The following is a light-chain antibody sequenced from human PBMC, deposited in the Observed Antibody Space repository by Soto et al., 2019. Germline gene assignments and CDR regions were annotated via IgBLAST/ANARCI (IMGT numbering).Light chain of an antibody. Sequence: EIVLTQSPGTLSLSPWERATLSCRASQSVSSSYLAWYQQKPGQAPRLLIYDASNRATGIPARFSGSGSGTDFTLTISSLEPEDFAVYYCQQRSNWPPVITFGQGTHWRL. J-gene: IGKJ5*01. V-gene: IGKV3D-20*02. CDR1: QSVSSSY. CDR3: QQRSNWPPVIT. CDR2: DAS.